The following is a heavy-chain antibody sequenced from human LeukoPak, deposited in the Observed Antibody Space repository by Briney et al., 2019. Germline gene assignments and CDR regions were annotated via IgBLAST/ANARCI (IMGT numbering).Heavy chain of an antibody. CDR3: ARPSGIVPRYGMDV. V-gene: IGHV5-10-1*01. J-gene: IGHJ6*02. Sequence: GESLNISCQASGYTFNKYWIGWVRQMPGKGLEWMGRIDPSDSYTNYSPSFQGHVTISADKSISTAYLQWSSLKASDTAMYYCARPSGIVPRYGMDVWGQGTTVTVSS. CDR1: GYTFNKYW. D-gene: IGHD2-8*01. CDR2: IDPSDSYT.